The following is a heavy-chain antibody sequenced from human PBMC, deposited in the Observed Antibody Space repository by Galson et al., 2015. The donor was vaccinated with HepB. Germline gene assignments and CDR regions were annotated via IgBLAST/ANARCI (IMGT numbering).Heavy chain of an antibody. CDR2: ISYDGSTI. Sequence: SLRLSCAASGFTFSSYGMHWVRQAPGKGLEWVAVISYDGSTIYYADSVKGRFTISRDNAKNSLYLQMNSLRAEDTAVYYCARGGLGVVVVQGAFDIWGQGTMVTVSS. V-gene: IGHV3-30*03. J-gene: IGHJ3*02. D-gene: IGHD2-15*01. CDR1: GFTFSSYG. CDR3: ARGGLGVVVVQGAFDI.